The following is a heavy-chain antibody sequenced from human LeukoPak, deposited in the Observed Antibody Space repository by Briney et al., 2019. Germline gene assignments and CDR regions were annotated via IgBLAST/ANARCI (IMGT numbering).Heavy chain of an antibody. CDR1: GYRFSSDW. D-gene: IGHD3-22*01. Sequence: GESLKISCKGSGYRFSSDWIGWVRQMPGKGLEWMGVIYPGDSDTRYSPSFQGQVTISADKSISTAYLQWSSLKASDTAMYYCAISRGYYDSSQPFDYWGQGTLVTVSS. CDR3: AISRGYYDSSQPFDY. V-gene: IGHV5-51*01. CDR2: IYPGDSDT. J-gene: IGHJ4*02.